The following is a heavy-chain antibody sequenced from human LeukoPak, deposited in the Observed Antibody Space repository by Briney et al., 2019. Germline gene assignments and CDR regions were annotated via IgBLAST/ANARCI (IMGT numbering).Heavy chain of an antibody. D-gene: IGHD5-18*01. V-gene: IGHV3-30*04. CDR1: GFTFSSYA. Sequence: GGSLRLSCVASGFTFSSYAMHWVRQAPGKGLEWVTVISYDGSNKYYADSVKGRFTISRDNSKSTLYLQMNSLRAEDTAVYYCAKGGYSNGRYYYYYMDVWGEGTTVTVS. CDR2: ISYDGSNK. J-gene: IGHJ6*03. CDR3: AKGGYSNGRYYYYYMDV.